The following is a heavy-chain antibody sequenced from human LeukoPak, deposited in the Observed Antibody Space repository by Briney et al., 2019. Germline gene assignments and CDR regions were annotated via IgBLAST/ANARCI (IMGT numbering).Heavy chain of an antibody. J-gene: IGHJ4*02. Sequence: SETLSLTCAVYGGSFSGYYWSWIRQPPGKGLEWIGEINHSGSTNYNPSLKSRVTISVDTSKNQFSLKLSSVTAADTAVYYCARGHFLYWGQGTLSPSPQ. CDR2: INHSGST. V-gene: IGHV4-34*01. CDR3: ARGHFLY. CDR1: GGSFSGYY. D-gene: IGHD3-3*02.